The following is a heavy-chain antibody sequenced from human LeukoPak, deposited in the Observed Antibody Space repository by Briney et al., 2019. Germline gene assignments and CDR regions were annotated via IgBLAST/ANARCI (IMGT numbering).Heavy chain of an antibody. CDR2: IYTSGST. Sequence: SETLSLTCTVSGGSISSNYWSWIRQPAGKGLEWIGRIYTSGSTNYNPSLKSRVTMSVDTSKNQFSLKLNSVTAADTAVYYCARGDMNYYYYYMDVWGKGTTVTVS. J-gene: IGHJ6*03. V-gene: IGHV4-4*07. CDR3: ARGDMNYYYYYMDV. CDR1: GGSISSNY. D-gene: IGHD2-15*01.